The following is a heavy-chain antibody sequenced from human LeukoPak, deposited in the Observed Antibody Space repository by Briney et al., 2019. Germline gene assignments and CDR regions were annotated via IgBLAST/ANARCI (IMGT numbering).Heavy chain of an antibody. J-gene: IGHJ4*02. V-gene: IGHV3-30*04. CDR2: ISYDGSNK. Sequence: GGSLRLSCAASGFTFSSYAMHWVRQAPGKGLEWVAVISYDGSNKYYADSVKGRFTISRDNSKNTLYLQMNSLRAEDTAVYYCTRDSGDYVAYYFDYWGQGILVTVSS. D-gene: IGHD4-17*01. CDR3: TRDSGDYVAYYFDY. CDR1: GFTFSSYA.